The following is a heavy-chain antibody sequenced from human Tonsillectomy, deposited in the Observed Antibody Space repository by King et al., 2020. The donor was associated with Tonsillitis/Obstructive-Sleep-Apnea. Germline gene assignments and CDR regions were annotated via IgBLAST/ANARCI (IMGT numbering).Heavy chain of an antibody. V-gene: IGHV3-11*05. Sequence: VQLVESGGGLVKPGGSLRLSCAASGFTFSDYYMSWIRQAPGKGLEWVSYISSSSSYTNYADSVKGRFTISRYNAKNSLYLQMNSLRAEDTAVYYCARDPTSSSGLYYFDYWGQGTLVTVSS. CDR3: ARDPTSSSGLYYFDY. J-gene: IGHJ4*02. D-gene: IGHD6-19*01. CDR2: ISSSSSYT. CDR1: GFTFSDYY.